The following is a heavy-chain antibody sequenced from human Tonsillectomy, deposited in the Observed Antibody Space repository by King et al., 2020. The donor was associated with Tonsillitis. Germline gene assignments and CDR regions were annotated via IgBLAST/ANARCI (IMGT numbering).Heavy chain of an antibody. Sequence: VQLVESGGGVVQPGRSLRLSCAASGFTFSSYGMHWVRQAPGKGLAWVAVISYDGSTKYYGDSVKGRFTISRDNYKNTLYVQMNSLRAEDTALDYCVKSYGGNSNGLDYWGQGTLVTVSS. CDR3: VKSYGGNSNGLDY. D-gene: IGHD4-23*01. CDR2: ISYDGSTK. J-gene: IGHJ4*02. V-gene: IGHV3-30*18. CDR1: GFTFSSYG.